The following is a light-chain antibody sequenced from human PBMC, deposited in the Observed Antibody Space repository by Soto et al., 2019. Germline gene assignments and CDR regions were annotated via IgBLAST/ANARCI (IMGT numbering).Light chain of an antibody. CDR3: QQYYSTPET. CDR2: WAS. V-gene: IGKV4-1*01. Sequence: DIVMTQSPDSLAVSLGERATINCKSSQSVLYSSNNKNYLAWYQQKPGQPPKLLIYWASTRESGVPDRFSGRGSGTDFTLTISSLQAEDVAVYCCQQYYSTPETFGQGNKVEIK. CDR1: QSVLYSSNNKNY. J-gene: IGKJ1*01.